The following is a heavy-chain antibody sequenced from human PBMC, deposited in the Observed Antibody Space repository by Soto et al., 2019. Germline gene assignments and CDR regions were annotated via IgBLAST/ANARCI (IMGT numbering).Heavy chain of an antibody. CDR1: GFTFDDYG. Sequence: GGSLRLSCAASGFTFDDYGMSWVRQAPGKGLEWVSGINWNGGSTGYADSVKGRFTISRDNAKNSLYLQMNSLRAEDTALYHCARDYLWSGYSPMSYYYYMDVWGKGTTVTVSS. CDR2: INWNGGST. D-gene: IGHD3-3*01. CDR3: ARDYLWSGYSPMSYYYYMDV. V-gene: IGHV3-20*01. J-gene: IGHJ6*03.